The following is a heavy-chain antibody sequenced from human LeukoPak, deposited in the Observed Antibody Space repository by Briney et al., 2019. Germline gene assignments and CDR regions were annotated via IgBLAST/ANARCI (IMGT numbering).Heavy chain of an antibody. V-gene: IGHV4-30-4*08. Sequence: PSETLSLTCTVSGGSISSGDYYWSWIRQPPGKGLEWIGYIYYSGSTYYNPSLKSRVTISVDTPKNQFSLKLSSVTAADTAVYYCARDVSDHPYYYYYYMDVWGKGTTVTVSS. D-gene: IGHD3-16*01. CDR2: IYYSGST. CDR3: ARDVSDHPYYYYYYMDV. CDR1: GGSISSGDYY. J-gene: IGHJ6*03.